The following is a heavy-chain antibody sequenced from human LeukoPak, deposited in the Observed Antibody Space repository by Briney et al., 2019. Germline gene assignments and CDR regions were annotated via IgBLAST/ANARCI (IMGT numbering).Heavy chain of an antibody. J-gene: IGHJ4*02. V-gene: IGHV4-34*01. D-gene: IGHD3-3*01. Sequence: SETLSLTCAVYGGSFSGYYWSWIRQPPGKGLEWIGEINHSGSTNYNPSLKSRVTISVDTSKNQFSLKLSSVTAADTAVYYCARRGWLLYTSVFDYWGQGTLVTVSS. CDR1: GGSFSGYY. CDR2: INHSGST. CDR3: ARRGWLLYTSVFDY.